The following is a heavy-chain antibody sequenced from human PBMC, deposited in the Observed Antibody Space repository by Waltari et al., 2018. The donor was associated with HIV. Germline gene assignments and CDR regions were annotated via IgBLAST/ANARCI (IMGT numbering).Heavy chain of an antibody. V-gene: IGHV3-74*01. J-gene: IGHJ4*02. D-gene: IGHD6-13*01. CDR2: LNSDVRST. CDR1: GFTFSSYW. Sequence: EVQLVESGGGLGHPGGSLRLSCEASGFTFSSYWIHWVRQAPGKGLVWVSRLNSDVRSTSYADAVKGRFTICRDNAKNTLYLQMNSLRAEDTEVYYCARFSSSWDFDYCGQGTLVTVAS. CDR3: ARFSSSWDFDY.